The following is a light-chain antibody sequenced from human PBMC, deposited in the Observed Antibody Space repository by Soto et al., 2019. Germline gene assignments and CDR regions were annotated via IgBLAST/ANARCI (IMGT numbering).Light chain of an antibody. J-gene: IGLJ2*01. Sequence: QSVLTQPPSVSGAPGQRVTISCTGSSSNIGAGFDVHWYRQLPGTAPKLLIYGNNNRPSGVPDRLSGSKSGTSASLAITGLQAEDEADDSCQSYDNSLNGRNVIFGAGTKVTVL. V-gene: IGLV1-40*01. CDR3: QSYDNSLNGRNVI. CDR1: SSNIGAGFD. CDR2: GNN.